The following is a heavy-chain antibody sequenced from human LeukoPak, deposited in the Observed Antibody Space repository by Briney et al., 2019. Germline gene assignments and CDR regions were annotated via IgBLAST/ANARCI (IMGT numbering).Heavy chain of an antibody. Sequence: SETLSLTCAVSGYSISSGYYWGWIRQPPGKGLEGIGSLYHSGRIYYNPSLKSRVTISVDTSKNQFSLKLSSVTAADTAVYYCARLPWSDWYFDLWGRGTLVTVSS. V-gene: IGHV4-38-2*01. D-gene: IGHD2-8*01. CDR1: GYSISSGYY. J-gene: IGHJ2*01. CDR2: LYHSGRI. CDR3: ARLPWSDWYFDL.